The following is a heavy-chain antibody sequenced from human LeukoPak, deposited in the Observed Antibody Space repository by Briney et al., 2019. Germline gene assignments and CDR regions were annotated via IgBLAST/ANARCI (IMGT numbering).Heavy chain of an antibody. CDR1: GFTFSSYW. V-gene: IGHV3-74*01. D-gene: IGHD1-7*01. CDR3: ARDRTTLNWFDP. CDR2: INTDGSST. J-gene: IGHJ5*02. Sequence: GGSLRLSCAASGFTFSSYWMHWVRQAPGKGLVWDSRINTDGSSTSYADSVKGRFTISRDNAKNTLYLQMNSLRAEDTAVYYCARDRTTLNWFDPWGQGTLVTVSS.